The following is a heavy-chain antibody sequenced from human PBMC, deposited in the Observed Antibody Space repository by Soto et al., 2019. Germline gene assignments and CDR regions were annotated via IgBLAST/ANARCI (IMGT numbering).Heavy chain of an antibody. CDR3: AREYPIVVVPAAIRRMGMDV. CDR1: GYTFTSYG. D-gene: IGHD2-2*02. Sequence: ASVKVSCKASGYTFTSYGISWVRQAPGQGLEWMGWISAYNGNTNYAQKLQGRVTMTTDTSTSTAYMGLRSLRSDDTAVYYCAREYPIVVVPAAIRRMGMDVWGQGTTVTVSS. J-gene: IGHJ6*02. V-gene: IGHV1-18*01. CDR2: ISAYNGNT.